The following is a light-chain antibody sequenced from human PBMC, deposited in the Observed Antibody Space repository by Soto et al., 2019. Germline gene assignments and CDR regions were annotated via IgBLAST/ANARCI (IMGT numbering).Light chain of an antibody. J-gene: IGKJ1*01. CDR3: QQYESSPRT. CDR1: QSLLHITGETF. V-gene: IGKV2D-29*02. CDR2: HTS. Sequence: DVVMTQTPLSRSVAPVQPASISCKSSQSLLHITGETFLFWYLQKPGQSPRLLVYHTSNRATGIPDRFSASGSGTDFTLTISRLEPEDFAVYYCQQYESSPRTCGQGTKGDIK.